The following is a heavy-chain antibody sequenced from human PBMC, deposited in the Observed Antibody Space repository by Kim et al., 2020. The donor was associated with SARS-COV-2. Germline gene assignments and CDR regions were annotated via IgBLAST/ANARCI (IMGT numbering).Heavy chain of an antibody. J-gene: IGHJ4*02. CDR3: ARGYGDYGY. V-gene: IGHV3-11*05. Sequence: TNDADSVKGRLTLSRETAKNSLYLERNSLRADDTAVYYCARGYGDYGYWGQGTLVTVSS. CDR2: T. D-gene: IGHD4-17*01.